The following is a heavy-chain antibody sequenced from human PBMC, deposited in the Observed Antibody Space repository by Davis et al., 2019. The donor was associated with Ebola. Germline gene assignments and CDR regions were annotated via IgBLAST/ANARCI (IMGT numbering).Heavy chain of an antibody. CDR1: GFTFSSYD. J-gene: IGHJ6*03. CDR2: IESRTDGGTT. V-gene: IGHV3-15*04. D-gene: IGHD3-3*01. Sequence: GESLKISCAASGFTFSSYDMNWVRQAPGKGLEWVGRIESRTDGGTTDYAAPVKGRFTISRDDSKNTLYLQMNSLKTEDTAVYYCTKAGFLQWLIDYYYCFMDVWGKGTTVTVSS. CDR3: TKAGFLQWLIDYYYCFMDV.